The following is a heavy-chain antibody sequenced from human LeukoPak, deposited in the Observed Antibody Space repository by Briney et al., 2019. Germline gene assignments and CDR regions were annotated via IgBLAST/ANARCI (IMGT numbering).Heavy chain of an antibody. V-gene: IGHV3-23*01. CDR2: SSGSGGST. CDR3: AQEHFDTSGYYSRFDN. CDR1: GFTFPRHA. Sequence: GGSLRLSCAAAGFTFPRHAMSWVRHAPGKGLEGVASSSGSGGSTHYADSVKGRLTISRDNSQNTVYLHMNSLRADDTAVYYCAQEHFDTSGYYSRFDNWGQGILVTVSS. J-gene: IGHJ4*02. D-gene: IGHD3-22*01.